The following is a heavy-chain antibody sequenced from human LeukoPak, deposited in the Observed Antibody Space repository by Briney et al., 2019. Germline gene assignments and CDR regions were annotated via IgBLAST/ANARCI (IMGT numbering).Heavy chain of an antibody. V-gene: IGHV1-2*02. CDR1: GYTFTGYY. J-gene: IGHJ5*02. D-gene: IGHD6-19*01. CDR2: INPNSGGT. CDR3: ARDPGVAVAYNWFDP. Sequence: GASVKVSCKASGYTFTGYYMHWVRQAPGQGLEWMGWINPNSGGTNYAQKFQGRVTMTRDTSISTAYMELSRLRSDDTAVYYCARDPGVAVAYNWFDPWGQGTLVTVSS.